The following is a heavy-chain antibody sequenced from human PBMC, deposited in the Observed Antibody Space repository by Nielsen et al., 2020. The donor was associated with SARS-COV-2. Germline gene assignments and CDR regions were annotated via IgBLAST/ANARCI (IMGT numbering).Heavy chain of an antibody. CDR1: GFTFTAYW. D-gene: IGHD6-6*01. J-gene: IGHJ4*02. CDR3: AREGPDSSSSYFDY. Sequence: GESLKISCTASGFTFTAYWMHWVRQAPGKGLTWVSHINFDGTGTSYADSVKGRFTISRDNSENTMFLQMNSLRVDDTAVYYCAREGPDSSSSYFDYWGQGTLVTVSS. V-gene: IGHV3-74*01. CDR2: INFDGTGT.